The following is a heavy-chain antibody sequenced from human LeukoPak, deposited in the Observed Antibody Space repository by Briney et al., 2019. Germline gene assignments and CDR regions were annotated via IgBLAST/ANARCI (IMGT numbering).Heavy chain of an antibody. V-gene: IGHV4-39*01. Sequence: SETLSLTCTVSGGSISSGDYYWSWIRQPPGKGLEWIGYIYYSGSTYYNPSLKSRVTISVDTSKNQFSLKLSSVTAADTAVYYCARLYKRITMIVVVITDDAFDIWGQGTMVTVSS. CDR2: IYYSGST. CDR1: GGSISSGDYY. D-gene: IGHD3-22*01. CDR3: ARLYKRITMIVVVITDDAFDI. J-gene: IGHJ3*02.